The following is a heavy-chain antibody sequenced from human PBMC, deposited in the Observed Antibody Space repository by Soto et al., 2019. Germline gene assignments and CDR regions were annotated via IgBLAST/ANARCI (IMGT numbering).Heavy chain of an antibody. Sequence: QVQLQESGPGLVKPSETLSLTCTVSGGSISSYYWSWIRQPPGKGLEWIGYIYYSGSTNYNPSLKSRVTISVDTSKNQLSLKLSSVTAADTAVYYCARGGSSSGRDYWGQGTLVTVSS. CDR2: IYYSGST. D-gene: IGHD6-6*01. V-gene: IGHV4-59*01. CDR1: GGSISSYY. J-gene: IGHJ4*02. CDR3: ARGGSSSGRDY.